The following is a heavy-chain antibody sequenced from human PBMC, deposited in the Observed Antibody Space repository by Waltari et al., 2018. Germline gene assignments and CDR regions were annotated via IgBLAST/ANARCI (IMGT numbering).Heavy chain of an antibody. CDR3: VRDQWFAFDI. J-gene: IGHJ3*02. CDR2: ISGSSSRI. V-gene: IGHV3-23*01. CDR1: GFPFSSYA. D-gene: IGHD3-22*01. Sequence: EVQLLESGGGLVHPGGSLTLSCAVSGFPFSSYAMSWVRQAPGKGLEWVSTISGSSSRIHYADSVKGRLTISRDNSKNTLFLQMNSLRPEDTAVYYCVRDQWFAFDIWGQGTMVTVSS.